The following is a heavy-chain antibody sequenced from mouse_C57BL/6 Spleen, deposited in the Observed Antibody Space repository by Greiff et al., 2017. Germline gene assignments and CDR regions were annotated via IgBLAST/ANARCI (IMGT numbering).Heavy chain of an antibody. CDR2: IYPGNSDT. CDR3: TRSPDFNWVYFDY. Sequence: EVQLQQSGTVLSRPGASVKIFCKTSGYTLPRLRMHWVKQRPGQGLEWIGAIYPGNSDTSYNQKFKGKAKLTAVTSASTAYMEPSRLTNEDSAVYYCTRSPDFNWVYFDYWGQGTTLTVSS. J-gene: IGHJ2*01. D-gene: IGHD4-1*01. V-gene: IGHV1-5*01. CDR1: GYTLPRLR.